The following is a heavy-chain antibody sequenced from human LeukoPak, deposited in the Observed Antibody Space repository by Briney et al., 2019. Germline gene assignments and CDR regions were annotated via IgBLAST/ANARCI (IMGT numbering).Heavy chain of an antibody. CDR2: IYYSGST. Sequence: SETLSLTCTVSGGSISSSSYYWGWIRQPPGKGLEWIGSIYYSGSTYYNPSLKSRVTVSVDTSKNQFSLKLSSVTAADTAVYYCARQELTDYMDVWGKGTTVTVSS. D-gene: IGHD1-7*01. CDR3: ARQELTDYMDV. V-gene: IGHV4-39*01. J-gene: IGHJ6*03. CDR1: GGSISSSSYY.